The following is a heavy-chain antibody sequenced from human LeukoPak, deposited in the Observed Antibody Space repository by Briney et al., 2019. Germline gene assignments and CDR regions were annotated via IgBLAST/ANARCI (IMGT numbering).Heavy chain of an antibody. J-gene: IGHJ4*02. D-gene: IGHD6-19*01. CDR2: IYYTGKN. CDR1: GGSINSHY. Sequence: SETLSLTCAVSGGSINSHYWGWIRQPPGRGLQWIGDIYYTGKNNYNPSLKSRVTISLDTSKDHLSLNLTSVLAADTAIYYCVRRDTGWNYFDYWGQGILVTVSS. CDR3: VRRDTGWNYFDY. V-gene: IGHV4-59*08.